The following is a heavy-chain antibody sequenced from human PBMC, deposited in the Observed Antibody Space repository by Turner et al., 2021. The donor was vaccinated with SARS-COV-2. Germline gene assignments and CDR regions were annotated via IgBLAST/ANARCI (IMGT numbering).Heavy chain of an antibody. CDR3: ARGTYYYDSSVYSGTNWFDP. D-gene: IGHD3-22*01. V-gene: IGHV3-21*01. Sequence: EAQLVESGGGLVKPGGSLRVSCAASGFPFSSYGMNWVRQAPGKGLEWVSSISSSSSYIYYADSVKGRFTISRDNAKNSLYLQMNSLRAEDTAVYYCARGTYYYDSSVYSGTNWFDPWGQGTLVTVSS. J-gene: IGHJ5*02. CDR1: GFPFSSYG. CDR2: ISSSSSYI.